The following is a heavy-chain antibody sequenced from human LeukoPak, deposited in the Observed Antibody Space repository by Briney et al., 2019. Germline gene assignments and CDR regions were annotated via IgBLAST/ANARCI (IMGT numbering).Heavy chain of an antibody. V-gene: IGHV4-59*01. CDR3: ARCAPYGSGSYFWFDP. J-gene: IGHJ5*02. Sequence: SETLSLTCTVSGDSISSYYWSWIRQPPGKGLEWIGYIYYSGSTNYNPSLKSRVTISVDTSKNQFSLKLSSVTAADTAVYYCARCAPYGSGSYFWFDPWGQGTLVTVSS. D-gene: IGHD3-10*01. CDR1: GDSISSYY. CDR2: IYYSGST.